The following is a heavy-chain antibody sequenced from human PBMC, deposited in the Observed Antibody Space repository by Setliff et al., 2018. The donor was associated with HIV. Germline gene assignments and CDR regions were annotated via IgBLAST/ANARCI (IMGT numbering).Heavy chain of an antibody. D-gene: IGHD3-16*02. J-gene: IGHJ2*01. CDR3: ARDRGDRDRDYWYFDL. Sequence: PSETLSLTCTVSGGSISSYYWSWIRQPAGKGLEWIGRIYTSGSTNYNPSLKSRVTMSVDTSKNQFSLKLSSVTAADTAVYYCARDRGDRDRDYWYFDLWAVAPWSPSPQ. CDR2: IYTSGST. V-gene: IGHV4-4*07. CDR1: GGSISSYY.